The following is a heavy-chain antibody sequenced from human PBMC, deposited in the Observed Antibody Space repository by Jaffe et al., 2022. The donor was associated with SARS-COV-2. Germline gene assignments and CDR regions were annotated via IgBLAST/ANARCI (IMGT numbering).Heavy chain of an antibody. Sequence: QVQLQESGPGLVKPSGTLSLTCVVSGGSISTSNWWTWVRQPPGKGLEWIGEIYHSGSTNYNPSLKSRVTISIDKSKKQFSLRLNSVTAADTAVYYCARVGGAAIVRKFDPWGQGTLVTVSS. V-gene: IGHV4-4*02. D-gene: IGHD6-13*01. CDR1: GGSISTSNW. J-gene: IGHJ5*02. CDR3: ARVGGAAIVRKFDP. CDR2: IYHSGST.